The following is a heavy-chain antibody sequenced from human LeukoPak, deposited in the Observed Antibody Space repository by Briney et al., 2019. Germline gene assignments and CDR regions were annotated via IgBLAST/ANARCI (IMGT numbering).Heavy chain of an antibody. CDR1: GFTFDDYA. Sequence: GGSLRLSCAASGFTFDDYAMHWVRQAPGKGLEWVSGISWNSRDIGYEDSVKGRFTISRDNAKNSLCLQMNSLRAEDTALYYCAKDIGDSGTYGGLSPLDYWGQGPLVTVSS. CDR2: ISWNSRDI. J-gene: IGHJ4*02. V-gene: IGHV3-9*01. CDR3: AKDIGDSGTYGGLSPLDY. D-gene: IGHD1-26*01.